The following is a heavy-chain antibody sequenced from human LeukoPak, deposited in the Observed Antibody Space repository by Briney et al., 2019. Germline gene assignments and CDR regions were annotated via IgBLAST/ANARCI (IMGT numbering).Heavy chain of an antibody. J-gene: IGHJ4*02. CDR2: ISGSGGST. D-gene: IGHD6-13*01. CDR1: GLTFSSYA. V-gene: IGHV3-23*01. Sequence: GRSLRLSCAPSGLTFSSYAMSWARQAPGKGLEWVSAISGSGGSTYYADSVKGRFTISRDNSKNTLYLQMNSLRAEDTAVYYCAKEGSRSWSQPFDSWGQGTLVTVSS. CDR3: AKEGSRSWSQPFDS.